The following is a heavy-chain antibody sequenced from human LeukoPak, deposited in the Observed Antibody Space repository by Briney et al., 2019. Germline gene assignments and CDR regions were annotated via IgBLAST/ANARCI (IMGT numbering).Heavy chain of an antibody. J-gene: IGHJ3*02. CDR3: ARVDLQNAFDI. CDR1: GGSISSYY. Sequence: PSETLSLTCTASGGSISSYYWSWIRQPPGKGLEWIGYIYTSGSTNYNPSLKSRVTISVDTSKNQFSLKLSSVTAADTAVYYCARVDLQNAFDIWGQGTVVTVSS. D-gene: IGHD3/OR15-3a*01. CDR2: IYTSGST. V-gene: IGHV4-4*09.